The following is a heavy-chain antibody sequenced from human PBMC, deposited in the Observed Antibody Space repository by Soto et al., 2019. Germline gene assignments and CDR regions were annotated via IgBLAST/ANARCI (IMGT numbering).Heavy chain of an antibody. D-gene: IGHD2-2*01. CDR3: ARVEYPGVPAAISAKYYYYYMDV. CDR2: ISAYNGNT. Sequence: QVQLVQSGAEVKKPGATVKVSCKASGYTFTSYGIIWVRQAPGQGLEWMGWISAYNGNTNYAQKLQGRVPMTTDTPTSTAYMELRSLRSDDKAVYYCARVEYPGVPAAISAKYYYYYMDVWGKGTTVTVSS. CDR1: GYTFTSYG. V-gene: IGHV1-18*01. J-gene: IGHJ6*03.